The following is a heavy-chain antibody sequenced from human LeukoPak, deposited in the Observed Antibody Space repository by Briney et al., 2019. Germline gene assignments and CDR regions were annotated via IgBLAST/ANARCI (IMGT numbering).Heavy chain of an antibody. Sequence: SEILSLTCTVSGGSLSTYYWSWIRQPPGKGLEWIACIYYSGSTNFNPSLKSRGTMSVDTSKNQFSLKLYSVTAADTAVYYCARGSITVVPAFDIWGHGTVVTVSS. J-gene: IGHJ3*02. CDR3: ARGSITVVPAFDI. CDR1: GGSLSTYY. V-gene: IGHV4-59*12. CDR2: IYYSGST. D-gene: IGHD4-23*01.